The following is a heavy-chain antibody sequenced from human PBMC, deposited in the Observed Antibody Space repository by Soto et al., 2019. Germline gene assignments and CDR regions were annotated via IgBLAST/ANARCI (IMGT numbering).Heavy chain of an antibody. V-gene: IGHV4-30-2*01. D-gene: IGHD6-19*01. CDR1: GGSISSGGYX. J-gene: IGHJ4*02. CDR2: IYHSGST. Sequence: QLQLQESGSGLVKPSQTLSLTCAVSGGSISSGGYXWSWIWQPPGKGLEWIGYIYHSGSTYYNPSLKSRVTXXVDXXXXXXXXXXXXXXXXXXXXXXCAKXGGXGAVAADYWGQGTLVTVSS. CDR3: AKXGGXGAVAADY.